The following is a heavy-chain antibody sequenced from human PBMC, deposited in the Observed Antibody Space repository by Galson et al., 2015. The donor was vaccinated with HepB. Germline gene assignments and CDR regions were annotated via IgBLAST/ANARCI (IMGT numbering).Heavy chain of an antibody. CDR1: GFTFNSYS. V-gene: IGHV3-21*01. Sequence: SLRLSCAASGFTFNSYSMNWVRQAPGKGLEWVSSISSSSSYIYYADSVKGRFTISRDNAKNSLYLQMNSLRAEDTAVYYCARDLGDYYDSSETMDYWGQGTLVTVSS. J-gene: IGHJ4*02. D-gene: IGHD3-22*01. CDR2: ISSSSSYI. CDR3: ARDLGDYYDSSETMDY.